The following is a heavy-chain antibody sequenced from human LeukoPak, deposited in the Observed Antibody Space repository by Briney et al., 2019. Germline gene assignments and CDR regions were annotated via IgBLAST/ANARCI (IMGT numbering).Heavy chain of an antibody. V-gene: IGHV4-34*01. J-gene: IGHJ6*03. CDR3: ARRDSSGYSKYYYYMDV. CDR1: GGSFSGYY. Sequence: SETLSLTCAVYGGSFSGYYWSWIRQPPGKGLEWIGGINHSGSTNYNPSLKSRVTISVDTSKNQFSLKLSSVTAADTAVYYCARRDSSGYSKYYYYMDVWGKGTTVTVSS. CDR2: INHSGST. D-gene: IGHD3-22*01.